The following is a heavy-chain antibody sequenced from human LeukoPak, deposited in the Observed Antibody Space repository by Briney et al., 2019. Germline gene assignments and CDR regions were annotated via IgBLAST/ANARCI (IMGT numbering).Heavy chain of an antibody. CDR1: GYTLTELS. V-gene: IGHV1-24*01. Sequence: GASVKVSCKVSGYTLTELSMHWVRQAPGKGLEWMGGFDPEDGETIYAQKFQGRVTMTEDTSTDTAYMELSSLSSEHTAVYYCAPHSLAAAGLDYWGQGTLVTVSS. D-gene: IGHD6-13*01. CDR3: APHSLAAAGLDY. CDR2: FDPEDGET. J-gene: IGHJ4*02.